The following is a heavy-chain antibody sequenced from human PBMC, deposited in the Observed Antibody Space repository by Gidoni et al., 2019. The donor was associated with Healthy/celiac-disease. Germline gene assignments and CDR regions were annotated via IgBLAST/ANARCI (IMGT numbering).Heavy chain of an antibody. CDR1: GFTFSSYA. V-gene: IGHV3-30-3*01. D-gene: IGHD2-15*01. Sequence: QVQRVESGGGVVQPGRALRLSCAASGFTFSSYAMHWVRQAPGKGLEWVAVISYDGSNKYYADSVKGRFTISRDNSKNTLYLQMNSLRAEDTAVYYCARNGVVAATREDYFDYWGQGTLVTVSS. CDR3: ARNGVVAATREDYFDY. CDR2: ISYDGSNK. J-gene: IGHJ4*02.